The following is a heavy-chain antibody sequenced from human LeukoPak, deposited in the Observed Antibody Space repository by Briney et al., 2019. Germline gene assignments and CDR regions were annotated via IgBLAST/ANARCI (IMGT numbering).Heavy chain of an antibody. CDR3: ARGRYCSSTSCRWGYNWFDP. Sequence: SETLSLTCAVYGGSFSGYYWSRIRQPPGKGLEWIGEINHSGSTNYNPSLKSRVTISVDTSKNQFSLKLSSVTAADTAVYYCARGRYCSSTSCRWGYNWFDPWGQGTLVTVSS. D-gene: IGHD2-2*01. V-gene: IGHV4-34*01. J-gene: IGHJ5*02. CDR2: INHSGST. CDR1: GGSFSGYY.